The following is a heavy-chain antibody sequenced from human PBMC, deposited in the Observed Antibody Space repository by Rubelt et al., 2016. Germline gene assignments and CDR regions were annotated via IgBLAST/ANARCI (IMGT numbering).Heavy chain of an antibody. CDR1: GGSFGDNY. V-gene: IGHV4-34*01. Sequence: QVQLQQWGAGLLKPSETLSLICAVYGGSFGDNYWSWIRQPPGEGLEWIGEVTHSGSTNYNPSLKSRATITLNTANNQFSLRLSSVTAADMAVYYCARGRSYDSSAYYIVSSWFDPWGQGTLVTVSS. J-gene: IGHJ5*02. CDR3: ARGRSYDSSAYYIVSSWFDP. D-gene: IGHD3-22*01. CDR2: VTHSGST.